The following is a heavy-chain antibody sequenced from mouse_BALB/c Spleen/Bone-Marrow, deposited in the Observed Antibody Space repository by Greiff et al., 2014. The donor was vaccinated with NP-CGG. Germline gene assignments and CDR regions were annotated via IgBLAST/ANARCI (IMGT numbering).Heavy chain of an antibody. D-gene: IGHD2-10*02. V-gene: IGHV1-14*01. CDR1: GYTFTSYV. J-gene: IGHJ2*01. Sequence: EVQLQQSGPELVKPRASVKMSCKASGYTFTSYVMHWVKQKPGQGLEWIGYIHPYNDGTKYNEKFKGKATLTSDKSSSTAYMELSSLTSEDSAVYYCARRYGNYYFDYWGQGTTLTVSS. CDR3: ARRYGNYYFDY. CDR2: IHPYNDGT.